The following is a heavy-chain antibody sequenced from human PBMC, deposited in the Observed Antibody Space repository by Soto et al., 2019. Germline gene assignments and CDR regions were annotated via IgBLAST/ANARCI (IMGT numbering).Heavy chain of an antibody. Sequence: VFLRIWWGVAGDTCVGYGGGWVRQMPGKGLEWMGIIYPGDSDTRYSPSFQGQVTISADKSISTAYLQWSSLKASDTAMYYCATSRDSSRHYFFDNCCQATLVTVSS. CDR2: IYPGDSDT. CDR3: ATSRDSSRHYFFDN. J-gene: IGHJ4*02. D-gene: IGHD3-22*01. CDR1: GDTCVGYG. V-gene: IGHV5-51*01.